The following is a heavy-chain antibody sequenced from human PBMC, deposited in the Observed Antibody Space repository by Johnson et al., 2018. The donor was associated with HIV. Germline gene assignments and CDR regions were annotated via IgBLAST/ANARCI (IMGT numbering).Heavy chain of an antibody. CDR3: ARDPSTAAADSKDAFDI. J-gene: IGHJ3*02. CDR2: INWNGGST. CDR1: GFTFGDYG. V-gene: IGHV3-20*04. D-gene: IGHD6-13*01. Sequence: QLVESGGRVVRPGGSLRLSCVVSGFTFGDYGMSWVRQAPGKGLQWVSGINWNGGSTGYADSVKGRFTISRDNAKNSLYLQMNSLRAEDTALYYCARDPSTAAADSKDAFDIWGQGTMVTVSS.